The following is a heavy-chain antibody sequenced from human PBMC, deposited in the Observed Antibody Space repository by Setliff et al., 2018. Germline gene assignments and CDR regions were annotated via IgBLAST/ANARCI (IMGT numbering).Heavy chain of an antibody. V-gene: IGHV4-4*07. CDR1: GGSFSGYY. Sequence: SSETLSLTCAVYGGSFSGYYWSWIRQPAGKGLEWIGHIYTSGSTNYNPSLKSRVTISVDTSKNQFSLKLSSVTAADTAVYYCAREGVVPAAMWYWGQGTLVTVSS. D-gene: IGHD2-2*01. J-gene: IGHJ4*02. CDR2: IYTSGST. CDR3: AREGVVPAAMWY.